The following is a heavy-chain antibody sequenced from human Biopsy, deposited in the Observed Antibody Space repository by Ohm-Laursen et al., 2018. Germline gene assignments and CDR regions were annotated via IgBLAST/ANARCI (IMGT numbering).Heavy chain of an antibody. CDR1: GGSFTGHY. V-gene: IGHV4-59*11. D-gene: IGHD4-23*01. J-gene: IGHJ1*01. Sequence: TLSLTCPVSGGSFTGHYWSWIRQPPGKGLEWIGHISYTGYTSYKSSLKSRVTISLDTSRKHFSLRLTSLAAADTAVYYCARGSNEYGGLYFPHWDQGTLVTVSS. CDR2: ISYTGYT. CDR3: ARGSNEYGGLYFPH.